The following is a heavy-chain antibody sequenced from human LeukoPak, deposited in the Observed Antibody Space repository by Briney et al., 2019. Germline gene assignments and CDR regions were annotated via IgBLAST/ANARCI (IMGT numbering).Heavy chain of an antibody. CDR1: GGSISSSSYY. CDR3: ASPKMTTVTLFDH. V-gene: IGHV4-39*01. J-gene: IGHJ4*02. CDR2: IYYSGST. D-gene: IGHD4-17*01. Sequence: SETLSLTCTVSGGSISSSSYYWGWIRQPPGKGLEWIGSIYYSGSTYYNPSLKSRVTISVDTSKNQFSLKLSSVTAADTAVYYCASPKMTTVTLFDHWGQGTLVTVSS.